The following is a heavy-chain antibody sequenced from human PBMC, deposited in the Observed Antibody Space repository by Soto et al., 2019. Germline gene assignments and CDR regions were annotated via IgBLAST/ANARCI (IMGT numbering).Heavy chain of an antibody. V-gene: IGHV1-58*01. CDR1: GFTFTSSA. CDR2: IVVGSGNT. D-gene: IGHD2-2*01. Sequence: ASVKVSCKASGFTFTSSAVQWVRQARGQRLEWIGWIVVGSGNTNYAQKFQERVTITRDMSTSTAYMELSSLRSEDTAVYYCAAVSTMHYYYYGMDVWGKRTTVTVSS. CDR3: AAVSTMHYYYYGMDV. J-gene: IGHJ6*04.